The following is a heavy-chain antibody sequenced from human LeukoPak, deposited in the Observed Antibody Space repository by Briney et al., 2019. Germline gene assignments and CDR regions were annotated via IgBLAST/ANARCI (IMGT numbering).Heavy chain of an antibody. J-gene: IGHJ5*02. D-gene: IGHD6-19*01. CDR3: ARDSSGWYHWFDP. CDR1: GGSISSSSYY. CDR2: IYYSGST. Sequence: KASETLSLTCTVSGGSISSSSYYWGWIRQPPGKGLEWIGSIYYSGSTYYNPSLKSRVTISVDTSKNQFSLKLSSVTAADTAVYYCARDSSGWYHWFDPWGQGTLVTVSS. V-gene: IGHV4-39*07.